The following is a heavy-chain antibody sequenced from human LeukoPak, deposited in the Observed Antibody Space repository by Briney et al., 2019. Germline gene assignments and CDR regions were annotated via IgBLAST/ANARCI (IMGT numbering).Heavy chain of an antibody. Sequence: ASVKVSCKASGYTFTSYAMHWVRQAPGQGLEWMGWINPNSGGTNYAQKFQGRVTMTRDTSISTAYMELSRLRSDDTAVYYCARDFCSGGSCYAKDAFDIWGQGTMVTVSS. V-gene: IGHV1-2*02. CDR2: INPNSGGT. J-gene: IGHJ3*02. CDR1: GYTFTSYA. CDR3: ARDFCSGGSCYAKDAFDI. D-gene: IGHD2-15*01.